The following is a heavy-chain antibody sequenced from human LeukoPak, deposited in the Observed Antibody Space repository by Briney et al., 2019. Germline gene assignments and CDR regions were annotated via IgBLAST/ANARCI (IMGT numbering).Heavy chain of an antibody. Sequence: PGGSLRLSCAASGFTFSSYAMSWVRKAPGKGLEWVSAISGGGGSTYYADSVKGRFTISRDNSKNTLYLQMNSLRAEDTAVYYCAKWGYYYDRSGYSDTVDYWGQGTLVTVSS. CDR2: ISGGGGST. CDR3: AKWGYYYDRSGYSDTVDY. D-gene: IGHD3-22*01. CDR1: GFTFSSYA. J-gene: IGHJ4*02. V-gene: IGHV3-23*01.